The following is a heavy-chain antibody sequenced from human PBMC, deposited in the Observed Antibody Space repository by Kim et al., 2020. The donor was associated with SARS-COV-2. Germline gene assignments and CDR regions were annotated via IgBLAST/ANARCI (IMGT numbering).Heavy chain of an antibody. Sequence: GGSLRLSCAASGFTFSSYAMSWVRQAPGKGLEWVSAISGSGGSTYYADSVKGRFTISRDNSKNTLYLQMNSLRAEDTAVYYCAKLSGSYSPPYYYYYGMDVWGQGTTVTVSS. CDR1: GFTFSSYA. D-gene: IGHD1-26*01. J-gene: IGHJ6*02. CDR3: AKLSGSYSPPYYYYYGMDV. CDR2: ISGSGGST. V-gene: IGHV3-23*01.